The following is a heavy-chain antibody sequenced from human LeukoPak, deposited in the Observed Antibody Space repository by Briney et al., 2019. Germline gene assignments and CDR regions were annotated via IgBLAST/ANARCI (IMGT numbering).Heavy chain of an antibody. J-gene: IGHJ4*02. D-gene: IGHD2-2*01. Sequence: PGGSLRLSCAVSGFTFSSYGMHWVRQAPGKGLEWVAVISYDGSNKYYADSVKGRFTISRDNSKNTLYLQMNSLRAEDTAVYYCAKRKYQLPTLLDYWGQGTLVTVSS. CDR2: ISYDGSNK. CDR3: AKRKYQLPTLLDY. V-gene: IGHV3-30*18. CDR1: GFTFSSYG.